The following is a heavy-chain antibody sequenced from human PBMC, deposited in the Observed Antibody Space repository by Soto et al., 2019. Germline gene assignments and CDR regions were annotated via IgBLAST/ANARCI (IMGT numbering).Heavy chain of an antibody. J-gene: IGHJ4*02. CDR3: VRAPPFSNYLDS. V-gene: IGHV3-30*03. D-gene: IGHD2-2*01. Sequence: QVQLVESGGGVVQPGRSLRLSCAASGFSFSNYGIHWVRQAPGQGLAWVALMSYDGNDVYYADSVKGRFSISRDNSKKTLYLQMNSLRVDDTAVYYCVRAPPFSNYLDSWGQGALVTVSS. CDR1: GFSFSNYG. CDR2: MSYDGNDV.